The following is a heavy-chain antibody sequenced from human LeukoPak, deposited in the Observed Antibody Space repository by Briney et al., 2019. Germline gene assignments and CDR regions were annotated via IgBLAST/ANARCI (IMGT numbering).Heavy chain of an antibody. CDR1: GFTFSTYN. D-gene: IGHD3-10*01. V-gene: IGHV3-21*01. J-gene: IGHJ4*02. Sequence: GGSLRLSCAASGFTFSTYNMNWVRQAPGKGLEWVSSISSSTSYINYADSVKGRFTISRDNSNNMLFLQMNSLRPEDTAVYYCAKDRHPYVSGTYSDYWGQGTLVTVSS. CDR3: AKDRHPYVSGTYSDY. CDR2: ISSSTSYI.